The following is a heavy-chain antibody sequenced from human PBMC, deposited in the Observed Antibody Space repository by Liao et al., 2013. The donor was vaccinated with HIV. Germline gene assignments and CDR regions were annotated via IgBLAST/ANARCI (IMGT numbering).Heavy chain of an antibody. CDR1: GGSISSYY. J-gene: IGHJ4*02. Sequence: QVQLQESGPGLVKPSETLSLTCTVSGGSISSYYWSWIRQPPGKGLEWIGYIYYSGSTNYNPSLKSRVTISVDTSKNQFSLKLSSVTAADTAVYYCARDALRYGVDYWGQGTLVTVSS. D-gene: IGHD4-17*01. CDR3: ARDALRYGVDY. V-gene: IGHV4-59*01. CDR2: IYYSGST.